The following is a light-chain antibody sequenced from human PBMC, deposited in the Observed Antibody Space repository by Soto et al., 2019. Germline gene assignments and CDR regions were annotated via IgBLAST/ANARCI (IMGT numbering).Light chain of an antibody. V-gene: IGKV1-27*01. CDR3: QKYNGAPLT. Sequence: DIQITQSPSSLSASVEDRVTITSRASQAISIYLAWYQQKQGKVPKLLIYDASTLQSGVPSRFSGSGSGTDFTLTISGLQPEDVATYYCQKYNGAPLTFGGGTKVEIK. CDR1: QAISIY. J-gene: IGKJ4*01. CDR2: DAS.